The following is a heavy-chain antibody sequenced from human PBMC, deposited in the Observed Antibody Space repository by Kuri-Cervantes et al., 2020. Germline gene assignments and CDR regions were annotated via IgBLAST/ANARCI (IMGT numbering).Heavy chain of an antibody. CDR2: IYYSGGT. CDR1: GGSISSGDYY. V-gene: IGHV4-30-4*01. CDR3: ARDLPPTNWFDP. J-gene: IGHJ5*02. Sequence: SEILSLTCIVSGGSISSGDYYCNWIREPPGKGLEWIGYIYYSGGTNFNPSLKIRVTMSVDTAKNQFFLKLSSMTAPDTAVYYCARDLPPTNWFDPWGQGTLVTVSS.